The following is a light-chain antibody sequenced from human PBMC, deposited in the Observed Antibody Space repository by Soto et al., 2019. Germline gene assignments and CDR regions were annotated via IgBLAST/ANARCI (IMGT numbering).Light chain of an antibody. CDR3: QPRANWPLT. Sequence: EIVLTQSPATLSLSPGERATLSCRASRSVINYLAWYQQKPGQAPRLLIYDTSNRATGIPARFSGSGSGTDFTLIISSLEPEDFAVYYCQPRANWPLTFGGGTKVEIK. V-gene: IGKV3-11*01. CDR2: DTS. J-gene: IGKJ4*01. CDR1: RSVINY.